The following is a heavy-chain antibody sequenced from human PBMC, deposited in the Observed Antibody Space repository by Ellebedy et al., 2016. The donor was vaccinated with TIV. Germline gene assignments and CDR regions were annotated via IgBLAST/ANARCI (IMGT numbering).Heavy chain of an antibody. CDR2: IYWNDDK. J-gene: IGHJ5*02. CDR3: AYRRITIFGVVIMAAFDP. V-gene: IGHV2-5*01. CDR1: GFPLTTSGVG. D-gene: IGHD3-3*01. Sequence: SGPTLVKPTQTLTLTCTFSGFPLTTSGVGVGWIRQPPGKALEWLALIYWNDDKRYSPSLKSRLTITKDTSKNQVVLTMTNMDPVDTATYYCAYRRITIFGVVIMAAFDPWGQGTLVTVSS.